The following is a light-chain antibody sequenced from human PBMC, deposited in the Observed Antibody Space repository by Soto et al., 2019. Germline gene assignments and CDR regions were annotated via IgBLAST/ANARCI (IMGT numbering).Light chain of an antibody. CDR3: QQYNNWPPERT. CDR2: GAS. Sequence: EIVMTQSPTILSVSPGERATLSCRASQSVSSYLAWYQQKPGQAPRLLIYGASTRATGIPARFSGSGSGTEFTLTISSLQSEDFAVYYCQQYNNWPPERTFGQGTKVDIK. J-gene: IGKJ1*01. CDR1: QSVSSY. V-gene: IGKV3-15*01.